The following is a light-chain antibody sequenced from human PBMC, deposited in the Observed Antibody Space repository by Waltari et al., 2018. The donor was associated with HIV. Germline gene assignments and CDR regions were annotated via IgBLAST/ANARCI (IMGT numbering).Light chain of an antibody. J-gene: IGKJ5*01. CDR2: GAS. Sequence: EIVLTQSPGTLSLSPGERATLSCRSSQSVMNNYLACDQQKPGQAPRLLIAGASSRATGIPDRFSGSGSRTDFTLTINTMEPEDFAVYYCQQYGRSPITFGQGTRLDIK. CDR3: QQYGRSPIT. V-gene: IGKV3-20*01. CDR1: QSVMNNY.